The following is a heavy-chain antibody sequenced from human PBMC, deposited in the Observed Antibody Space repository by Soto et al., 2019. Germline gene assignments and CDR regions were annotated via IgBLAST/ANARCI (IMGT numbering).Heavy chain of an antibody. CDR2: INPSGGIT. D-gene: IGHD2-2*01. Sequence: RSSVKVSFKSSGYTLTSYYLHWVLQAPGQGPEWMGIINPSGGITNDAQKFQDRVTMTSDTSTSTVYMELSSLRSEDTAVYYCARGISTTRYYYYYGMDVWGQGTTVTVSS. CDR3: ARGISTTRYYYYYGMDV. V-gene: IGHV1-46*01. J-gene: IGHJ6*02. CDR1: GYTLTSYY.